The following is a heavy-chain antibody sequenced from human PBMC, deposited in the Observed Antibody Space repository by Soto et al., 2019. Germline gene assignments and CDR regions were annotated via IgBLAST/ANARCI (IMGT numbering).Heavy chain of an antibody. D-gene: IGHD3-10*01. V-gene: IGHV3-66*01. CDR3: ARDFVVRGVTSNYYYYGMDV. CDR2: THSGGST. Sequence: EVQLVESGGGLVQPGGSLRLSCAASGFTVSSNYMSWVRQAPGEGLEWVSVTHSGGSTDYAVSVKGRFTISRDNSKNTLYLQMNSLRAEDTAVYYCARDFVVRGVTSNYYYYGMDVWGQGTTVTVSS. CDR1: GFTVSSNY. J-gene: IGHJ6*02.